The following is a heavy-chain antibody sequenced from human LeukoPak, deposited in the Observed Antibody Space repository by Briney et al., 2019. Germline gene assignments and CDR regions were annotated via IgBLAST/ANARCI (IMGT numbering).Heavy chain of an antibody. D-gene: IGHD6-13*01. V-gene: IGHV4-39*07. CDR1: GGSISSSSYY. CDR2: IYYSGST. J-gene: IGHJ4*02. CDR3: ARGARAAAGTGSAPDFDY. Sequence: PSETLSLTCTVSGGSISSSSYYWGWIRQPPGKGLEWIGSIYYSGSTYYNPSLKSRVTISVDTSKNQFSLKLSSVTAADTAVYYCARGARAAAGTGSAPDFDYWGQGTLVTVSS.